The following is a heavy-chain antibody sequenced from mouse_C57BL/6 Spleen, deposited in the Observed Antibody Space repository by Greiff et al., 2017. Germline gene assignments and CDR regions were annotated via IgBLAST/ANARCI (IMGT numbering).Heavy chain of an antibody. CDR1: GYAFSSYW. J-gene: IGHJ2*01. D-gene: IGHD2-4*01. Sequence: VQLQESGAELVKPGASVKISCKASGYAFSSYWMNWVKQRPGKGLEWIGQIYPGDGDTNYNGKFKGKATLTAYKSSSTAYMQLSSLTSEDSAVYFCARGDYDGGFDYWGQGTTLTVSS. CDR2: IYPGDGDT. V-gene: IGHV1-80*01. CDR3: ARGDYDGGFDY.